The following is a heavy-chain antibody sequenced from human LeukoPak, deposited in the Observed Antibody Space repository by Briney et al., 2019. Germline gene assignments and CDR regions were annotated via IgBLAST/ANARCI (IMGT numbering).Heavy chain of an antibody. CDR1: GYSFTSYW. V-gene: IGHV5-51*01. CDR3: ARRGTYYYDSRIDY. D-gene: IGHD3-22*01. Sequence: PGESLKISCKGSGYSFTSYWIGWVRQMPGKGLEWMGIIYPGDSDTRYSPPFQGQVTISADKSISTAYLRWSSLKASDTAMYYGARRGTYYYDSRIDYWGQGTLVTVSS. J-gene: IGHJ4*02. CDR2: IYPGDSDT.